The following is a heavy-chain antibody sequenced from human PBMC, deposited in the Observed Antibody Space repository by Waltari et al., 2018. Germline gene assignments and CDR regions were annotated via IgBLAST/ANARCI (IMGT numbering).Heavy chain of an antibody. CDR3: AKEDYYYMDV. V-gene: IGHV3-23*03. Sequence: EVQLLESGGGLVQPGGSLRLSCAVSGFTFSTYVISWVCQAPGKGLEWVSVIYSDETTKYADSVKGRFSISRDNSRNMVYLQMHSLRPEDTAVYFCAKEDYYYMDVWGEGTTVTVFS. CDR1: GFTFSTYV. CDR2: IYSDETT. J-gene: IGHJ6*03.